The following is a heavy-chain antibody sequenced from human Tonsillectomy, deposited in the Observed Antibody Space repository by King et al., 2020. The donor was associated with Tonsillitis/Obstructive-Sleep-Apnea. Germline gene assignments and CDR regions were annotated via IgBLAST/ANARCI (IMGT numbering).Heavy chain of an antibody. CDR2: VNTGNGNT. D-gene: IGHD3-3*01. CDR1: GFTFTTYA. V-gene: IGHV1-3*04. J-gene: IGHJ3*02. Sequence: QLVQSGAEVKKPGASVNLSCKASGFTFTTYAIHWVRQAPGQGLEWMGWVNTGNGNTKHSKKFQGRVTLTRDTPASTAYMELSSLRSEDTAIYYCAGALYASWIGYSDDAFDIWGQGTVVTVSS. CDR3: AGALYASWIGYSDDAFDI.